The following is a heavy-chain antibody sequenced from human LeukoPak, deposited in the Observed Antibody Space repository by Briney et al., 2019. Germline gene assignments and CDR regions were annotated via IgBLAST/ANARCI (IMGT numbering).Heavy chain of an antibody. J-gene: IGHJ3*02. Sequence: ASVKVSCKASGYTFTSYYMHWVRQAPGQGLEWMGIINPSGGSTSYAQKFQGRATMTRDMSTSTVYMELSSLRSEDTAVYYCASERIVVVAATIPLNDAFDIWGQGTMVTVSS. CDR1: GYTFTSYY. CDR2: INPSGGST. D-gene: IGHD2-15*01. V-gene: IGHV1-46*01. CDR3: ASERIVVVAATIPLNDAFDI.